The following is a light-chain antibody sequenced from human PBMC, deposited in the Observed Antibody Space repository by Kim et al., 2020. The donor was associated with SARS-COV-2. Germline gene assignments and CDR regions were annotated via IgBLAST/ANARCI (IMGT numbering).Light chain of an antibody. CDR1: QNMNSD. CDR3: DQYNKWPRT. V-gene: IGKV3D-15*01. CDR2: AAS. Sequence: GSPGERATLDCRASQNMNSDLAWYQQKPGQAPRLLFYAASTRATDIPARFSGSGSGTEFTLTITSLQSEDFAVYYCDQYNKWPRTFGQGTKVDIK. J-gene: IGKJ1*01.